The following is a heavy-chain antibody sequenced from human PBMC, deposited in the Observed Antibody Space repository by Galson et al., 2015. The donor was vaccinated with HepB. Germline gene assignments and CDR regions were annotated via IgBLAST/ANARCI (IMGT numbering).Heavy chain of an antibody. Sequence: SLRLSCAASGFTFSNYAMNWVRQAPGKGLEWVSAISGSAGSTYYADSVKGRFTISRDNSKNTLYLLMHGLRTEDTAVYYCAKVDCSGGTCYSFDYWGQGTLVTVSS. D-gene: IGHD2-15*01. V-gene: IGHV3-23*01. CDR1: GFTFSNYA. CDR2: ISGSAGST. J-gene: IGHJ4*02. CDR3: AKVDCSGGTCYSFDY.